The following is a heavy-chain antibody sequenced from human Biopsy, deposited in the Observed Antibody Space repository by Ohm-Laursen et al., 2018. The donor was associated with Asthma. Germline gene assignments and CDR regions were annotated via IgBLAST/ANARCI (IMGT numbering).Heavy chain of an antibody. CDR2: TRSKNDGGTT. J-gene: IGHJ4*02. V-gene: IGHV3-15*01. D-gene: IGHD1-7*01. CDR1: GFNSTKAW. Sequence: LTCVGSGFNSTKAWMTWVRQAPEKGLEWVGRTRSKNDGGTTDYAAPVRGRFTISKDDSKTTMFLQMDSLKTEDTGMYYCTTDVILGTLARDYWGQGTLVTVSS. CDR3: TTDVILGTLARDY.